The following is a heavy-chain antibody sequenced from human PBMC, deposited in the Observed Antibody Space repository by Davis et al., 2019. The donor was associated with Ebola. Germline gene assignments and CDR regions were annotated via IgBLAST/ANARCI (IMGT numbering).Heavy chain of an antibody. CDR3: ARERPYMTPLDY. J-gene: IGHJ4*02. V-gene: IGHV3-11*01. Sequence: GESLKISCAASGFTFSDYYMSWIRQAPGKGLEWVSYISSSGSTIYYADSVKGRFTISRDNAKNSLYLQMNSLRAEDTAVYYCARERPYMTPLDYWGQGTLVTVSS. CDR1: GFTFSDYY. D-gene: IGHD2-15*01. CDR2: ISSSGSTI.